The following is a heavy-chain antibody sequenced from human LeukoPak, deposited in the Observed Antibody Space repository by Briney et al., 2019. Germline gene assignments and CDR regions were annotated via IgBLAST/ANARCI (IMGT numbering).Heavy chain of an antibody. CDR3: ARDRLKGIAAAGYYYYGMDV. CDR2: IYYSGST. V-gene: IGHV4-31*03. CDR1: GGSISSGGYY. Sequence: SQTLSLTCTVSGGSISSGGYYWSWIRQHPGKGLEWIGYIYYSGSTYYNPSPKSRVTISVDTSKNQFSLKLSSVTAADTAVYYCARDRLKGIAAAGYYYYGMDVWGQGTTVTVSS. J-gene: IGHJ6*02. D-gene: IGHD6-13*01.